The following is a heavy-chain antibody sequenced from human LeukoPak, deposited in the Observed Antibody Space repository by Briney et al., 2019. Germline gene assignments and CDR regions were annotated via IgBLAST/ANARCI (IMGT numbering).Heavy chain of an antibody. J-gene: IGHJ3*02. CDR1: GGTFISYA. Sequence: ASVKVSCKASGGTFISYAISWVRQAPGQGLEWMGGIIPIFSTANYAQKFQGRVTITADESTSTAYMELSSLRSEDTAVYYCARDSVAYCGGDCSLGAFDIWGQGTMVTVSS. CDR2: IIPIFSTA. CDR3: ARDSVAYCGGDCSLGAFDI. V-gene: IGHV1-69*13. D-gene: IGHD2-21*02.